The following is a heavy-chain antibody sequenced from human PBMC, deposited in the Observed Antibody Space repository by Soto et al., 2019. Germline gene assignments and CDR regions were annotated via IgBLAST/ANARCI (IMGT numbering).Heavy chain of an antibody. Sequence: PSETLSLTCAVSGGSISSGGYSWSWIRQPPGKGLEWIGYIYHSGSTYYNPSLKSRVTISVDRPKNQFSLKLSSVTAADTAVYYCARDVGYGLIDYWGQGTLVTVAS. D-gene: IGHD5-18*01. J-gene: IGHJ4*02. CDR3: ARDVGYGLIDY. CDR1: GGSISSGGYS. V-gene: IGHV4-30-2*01. CDR2: IYHSGST.